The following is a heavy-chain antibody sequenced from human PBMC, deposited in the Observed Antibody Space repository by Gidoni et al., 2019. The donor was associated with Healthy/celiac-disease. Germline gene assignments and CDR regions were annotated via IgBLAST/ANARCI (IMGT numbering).Heavy chain of an antibody. CDR2: ISYDGSNK. J-gene: IGHJ4*02. CDR1: GFTLSSYD. Sequence: QAQLVESGGGVVQPGGSLRLPCAASGFTLSSYDMHWVRQAPGKGLEWVAVISYDGSNKYYADSVKGRFTISRDNSKNTLYLQMNSLRAEDTAVYYCAKDSRRYYDFWSGYYPHYWGQGTLVTVSS. D-gene: IGHD3-3*01. CDR3: AKDSRRYYDFWSGYYPHY. V-gene: IGHV3-30*18.